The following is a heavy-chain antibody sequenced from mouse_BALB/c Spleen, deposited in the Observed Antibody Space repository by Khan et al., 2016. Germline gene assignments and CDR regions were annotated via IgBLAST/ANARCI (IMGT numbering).Heavy chain of an antibody. J-gene: IGHJ2*01. V-gene: IGHV1-87*01. CDR3: ARDYEPPDY. D-gene: IGHD2-4*01. Sequence: QVQLQQSGAELARPGASVKLSCKASGYTFTSYWVQWVKQRPGQGLEWIGAIYPGDGDTSYTQKFKGKATLTADKSYSTDYMQLRSLASEDSAVFCGARDYEPPDYWGQGTTLTVSS. CDR2: IYPGDGDT. CDR1: GYTFTSYW.